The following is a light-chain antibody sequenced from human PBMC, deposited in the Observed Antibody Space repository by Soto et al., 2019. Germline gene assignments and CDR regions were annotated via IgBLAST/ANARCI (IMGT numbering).Light chain of an antibody. J-gene: IGKJ1*01. Sequence: EIVMTPSPATLSVSPGARATLSCRASQSVSSDLAWYQHKPGQAPRLLIYGASNRATGIPVRFSGSGSGTDFTLTISSLQSEDFAVYYCHQYNSWPPGTFGQGTKVDIK. CDR3: HQYNSWPPGT. CDR1: QSVSSD. CDR2: GAS. V-gene: IGKV3-15*01.